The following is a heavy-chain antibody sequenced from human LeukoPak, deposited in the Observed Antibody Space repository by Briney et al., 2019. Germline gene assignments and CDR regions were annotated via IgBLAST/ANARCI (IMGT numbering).Heavy chain of an antibody. V-gene: IGHV3-21*01. J-gene: IGHJ3*02. CDR1: GFTFSDYS. CDR2: ISTSSTYI. CDR3: ARFTGREAFDI. D-gene: IGHD1-26*01. Sequence: GGSLRLSCAASGFTFSDYSVHWVRQAPGKGLEWVSSISTSSTYIYYADSVKGRFTISRDNAKNSLYLQMNSLRAEDTAVYYCARFTGREAFDIWGQGTMVTVSS.